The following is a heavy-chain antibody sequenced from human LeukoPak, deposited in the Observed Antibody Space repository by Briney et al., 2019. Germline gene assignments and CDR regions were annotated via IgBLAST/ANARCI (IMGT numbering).Heavy chain of an antibody. J-gene: IGHJ4*02. CDR2: IYYSGST. V-gene: IGHV4-39*01. CDR1: GGSISSGSYY. D-gene: IGHD6-13*01. Sequence: KPSETLSLTCTVFGGSISSGSYYWGWIRQPPGKGLEWIGSIYYSGSTYYNPSLKSRVTISVDTSKNQFSLKLSSVTAADTAVYYCARRPRSSRSWDTFDYWGQGTLVTVSS. CDR3: ARRPRSSRSWDTFDY.